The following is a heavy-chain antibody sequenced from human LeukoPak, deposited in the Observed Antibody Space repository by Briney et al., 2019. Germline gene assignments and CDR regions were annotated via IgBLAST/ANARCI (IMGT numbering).Heavy chain of an antibody. J-gene: IGHJ4*02. CDR2: ISGSGGST. D-gene: IGHD1-26*01. CDR3: ATQPYSGTSAPDY. CDR1: GFTFSSYA. Sequence: GGSLRLSCAASGFTFSSYAMSWVRQAPGKGLEWVSAISGSGGSTYYADSVKGRFTISRDNSKNTLYLQMDSLRAEDTAVYYCATQPYSGTSAPDYWGQGTLVTVSS. V-gene: IGHV3-23*01.